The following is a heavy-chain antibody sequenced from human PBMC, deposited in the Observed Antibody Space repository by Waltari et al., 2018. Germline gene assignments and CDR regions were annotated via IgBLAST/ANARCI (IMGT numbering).Heavy chain of an antibody. Sequence: EVQLVESGGGSVQPGGSLRLSCSVSGFPFLPYWMNWVRQAPGKGLEWVGSINEDGSETYYADSVKGRFTISRDNGKTSLYLQMNSLRSEDTAVYYCARDRGYLVHDYWGQGTLVTVSA. J-gene: IGHJ4*02. CDR1: GFPFLPYW. D-gene: IGHD1-26*01. CDR3: ARDRGYLVHDY. V-gene: IGHV3-7*01. CDR2: INEDGSET.